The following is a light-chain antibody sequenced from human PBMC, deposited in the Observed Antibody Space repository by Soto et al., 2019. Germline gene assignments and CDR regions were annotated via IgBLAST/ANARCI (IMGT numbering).Light chain of an antibody. CDR2: EVS. CDR1: SSDVGGYVY. V-gene: IGLV2-8*01. Sequence: QSALTQPPSASGSPGQSVTISCTGTSSDVGGYVYVSWYQQHPGKVPKLVIYEVSKRPSGVPDRFSGSKSDNTASLTISGLQADDEADYYCSSYAGSKSVFGTGTKVTVL. J-gene: IGLJ1*01. CDR3: SSYAGSKSV.